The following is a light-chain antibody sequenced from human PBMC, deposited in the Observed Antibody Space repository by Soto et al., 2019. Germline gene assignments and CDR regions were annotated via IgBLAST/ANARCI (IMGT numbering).Light chain of an antibody. Sequence: DIQMTQSPSSLSASVGDRVTITCRTSQSINSYLNWYQQKPGKAPKLLIYGASSLQSGVPLRFSGSGSGTDFTLTISSLQPEDFATYYCQESYSTPLTFGGGTKVDIK. CDR3: QESYSTPLT. CDR1: QSINSY. V-gene: IGKV1-39*01. CDR2: GAS. J-gene: IGKJ4*01.